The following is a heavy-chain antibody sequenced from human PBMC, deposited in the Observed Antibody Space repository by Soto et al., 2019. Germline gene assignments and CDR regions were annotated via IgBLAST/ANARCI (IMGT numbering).Heavy chain of an antibody. CDR1: GYTFTGYY. Sequence: QVQLVQSGAEVKKPGASVKVSCKASGYTFTGYYMHWVRQAPGQGLEGMGWINPNSGGTNYAQKFQGWVTMTRDTSISTAYMELSRLRSDDTAVYYCARGYCSSTSCYANFDYWGQGTLVTVSS. V-gene: IGHV1-2*04. D-gene: IGHD2-2*01. CDR2: INPNSGGT. CDR3: ARGYCSSTSCYANFDY. J-gene: IGHJ4*02.